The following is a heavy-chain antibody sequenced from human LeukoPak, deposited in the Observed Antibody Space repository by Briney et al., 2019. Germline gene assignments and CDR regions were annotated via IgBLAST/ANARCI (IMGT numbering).Heavy chain of an antibody. CDR1: GFTFSSYG. Sequence: GGSLRLSCAASGFTFSSYGMHWVRQAPGKGLEWVAVIWYDGSNKYYADSVKGRFTISRDNSKNTLYLQMNSLRAEDTAAYYCARSIAVAGTGAFDIWGQGTMVTVSS. J-gene: IGHJ3*02. V-gene: IGHV3-33*01. D-gene: IGHD6-19*01. CDR3: ARSIAVAGTGAFDI. CDR2: IWYDGSNK.